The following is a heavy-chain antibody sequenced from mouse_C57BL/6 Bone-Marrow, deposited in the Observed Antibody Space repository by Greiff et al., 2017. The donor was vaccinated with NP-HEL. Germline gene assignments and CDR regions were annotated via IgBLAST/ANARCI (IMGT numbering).Heavy chain of an antibody. D-gene: IGHD4-1*01. CDR1: GFTFSDYY. J-gene: IGHJ3*01. Sequence: DVMLVESGGGLVQPGGSLKLSCAASGFTFSDYYMYWVRQTPEKRLEWVAYISNGGGSTYYPDTVKGRFTISRDNAKNTLYLQMSRLKSEDTAMYYCARQMGLRNWGQGTLVTVSA. CDR3: ARQMGLRN. V-gene: IGHV5-12*01. CDR2: ISNGGGST.